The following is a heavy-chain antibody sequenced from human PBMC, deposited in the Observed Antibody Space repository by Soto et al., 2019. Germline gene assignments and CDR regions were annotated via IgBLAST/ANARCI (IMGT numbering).Heavy chain of an antibody. J-gene: IGHJ6*02. D-gene: IGHD2-15*01. Sequence: ASVKVSCKASGYSFTGYSMHWVRQAPGQGLEWMGWINPKNGATNYAQKLQGWVTMIRDTSISTAYMELRTLKSDDTAVYYCARDGYCCGRSCYDYYYSGMVVSRQGATVTVTS. CDR2: INPKNGAT. V-gene: IGHV1-2*04. CDR1: GYSFTGYS. CDR3: ARDGYCCGRSCYDYYYSGMVV.